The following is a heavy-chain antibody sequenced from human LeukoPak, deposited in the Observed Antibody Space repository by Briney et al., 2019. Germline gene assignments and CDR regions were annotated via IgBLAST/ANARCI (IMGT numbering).Heavy chain of an antibody. CDR3: ARDPRITIFGVAPGY. CDR2: IYTSGST. D-gene: IGHD3-3*01. J-gene: IGHJ4*02. Sequence: SETLSLTCAVYGGSFSGYYSSWIRQPAGKGLEWFGRIYTSGSTNYNPSLKSRVTMSVDTSKNQFSLKLSSVTAADRAVYYCARDPRITIFGVAPGYWGQGTLVTVSS. V-gene: IGHV4-4*07. CDR1: GGSFSGYY.